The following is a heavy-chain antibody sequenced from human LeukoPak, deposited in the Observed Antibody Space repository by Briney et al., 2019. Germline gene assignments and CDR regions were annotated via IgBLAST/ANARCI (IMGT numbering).Heavy chain of an antibody. Sequence: GRSLRLSCAASGFTFSSYGMHWVRQAPGKGLEWVAVIWYDGSYKYYADSVRGRFTISRDNSKNTLDLQMNSLRAEDTAVYYCAKDFGIRYCSGGSCYSWWVGWAEYYGMDVWGQGTTVTVSS. CDR1: GFTFSSYG. J-gene: IGHJ6*02. D-gene: IGHD2-15*01. CDR2: IWYDGSYK. CDR3: AKDFGIRYCSGGSCYSWWVGWAEYYGMDV. V-gene: IGHV3-33*06.